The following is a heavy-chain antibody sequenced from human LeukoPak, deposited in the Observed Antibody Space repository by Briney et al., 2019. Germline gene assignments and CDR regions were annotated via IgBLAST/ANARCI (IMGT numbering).Heavy chain of an antibody. V-gene: IGHV3-11*01. CDR2: ISSSGSTI. CDR3: ARDRRTTGTWYFDY. Sequence: GGSLRLSCAASGFSLSDYYMSWIRQAPGKGLEWVSYISSSGSTIYYPDSVKGRSTISRDNAKNSLYLQMNSLRAEDTAVYYCARDRRTTGTWYFDYWGQGTLVTVSS. J-gene: IGHJ4*02. CDR1: GFSLSDYY. D-gene: IGHD1-1*01.